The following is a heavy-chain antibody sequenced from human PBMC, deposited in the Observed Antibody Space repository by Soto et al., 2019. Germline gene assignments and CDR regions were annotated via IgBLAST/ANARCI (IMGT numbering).Heavy chain of an antibody. J-gene: IGHJ4*02. CDR2: IIPILGIA. V-gene: IGHV1-69*02. Sequence: QVQLVQSGAEVKKPGFSVKVSCKASGGTFSSYTISWVRQAPGQGLEWMGRIIPILGIANYAQKFQGRVTSTADKSTSTAYMELSSLRSEGTAVYYCAHDSGSYSADFDYWGQGTLVTVSS. CDR1: GGTFSSYT. D-gene: IGHD3-10*01. CDR3: AHDSGSYSADFDY.